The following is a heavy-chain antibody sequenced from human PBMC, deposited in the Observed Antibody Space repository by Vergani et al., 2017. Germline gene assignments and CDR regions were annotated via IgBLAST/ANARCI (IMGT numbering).Heavy chain of an antibody. V-gene: IGHV4-34*02. D-gene: IGHD3-10*01. CDR2: ITAIGSA. Sequence: QVQLQQRGAGVLKPSETLSLTCGVFGGSLSGYFWSWIRQSPGGGLEWIGEITAIGSAKYSPSATSRVTISVDTSRGEFTLTVTSVTAADTGLYFCASLRPRLNLSSKSNAGSFDSWGQGTLVTVSS. CDR1: GGSLSGYF. CDR3: ASLRPRLNLSSKSNAGSFDS. J-gene: IGHJ4*02.